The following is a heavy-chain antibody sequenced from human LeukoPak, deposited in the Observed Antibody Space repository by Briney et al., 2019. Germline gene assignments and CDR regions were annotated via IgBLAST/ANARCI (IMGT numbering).Heavy chain of an antibody. CDR1: GLTISSSG. CDR2: VSGSGDRI. Sequence: PGGSLRLSCAASGLTISSSGMSWVRQAPGKGLEWVSAVSGSGDRIHYADSVRGRFTISRDTSKDTLYLQMNSLRADDTAVYYCARAIAVTPWYFDLWGRGTLVTVSS. CDR3: ARAIAVTPWYFDL. D-gene: IGHD6-19*01. V-gene: IGHV3-23*01. J-gene: IGHJ2*01.